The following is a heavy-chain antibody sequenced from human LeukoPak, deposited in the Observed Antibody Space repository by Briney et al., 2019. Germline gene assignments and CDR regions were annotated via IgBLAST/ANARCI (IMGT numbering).Heavy chain of an antibody. V-gene: IGHV3-7*01. CDR1: GFTFSSYW. Sequence: GGSLGLSCAASGFTFSSYWMSWVRQAPGKGLEWVANIKQDGSEKYYVDSVKGRFTISRDNAKNSLYLQMNSLRAEDTAVYYCARAVLDILTGYEHFDYWGQGTLVTVSS. D-gene: IGHD3-9*01. CDR3: ARAVLDILTGYEHFDY. J-gene: IGHJ4*02. CDR2: IKQDGSEK.